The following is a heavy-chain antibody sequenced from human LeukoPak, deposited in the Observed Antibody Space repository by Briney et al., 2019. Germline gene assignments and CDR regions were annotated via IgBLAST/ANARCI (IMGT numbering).Heavy chain of an antibody. V-gene: IGHV4-4*02. D-gene: IGHD1-26*01. CDR2: IYHSGST. CDR3: ARVGGNYLYYFDF. CDR1: GGSISSSNW. Sequence: PSETLSLTCAVSGGSISSSNWWSWVRQPPGKGLEWIGEIYHSGSTNYNPSLKSRVTISVDTSNNRLSLKLSSVAAADTAVYYCARVGGNYLYYFDFWGQSTLVTVSS. J-gene: IGHJ4*02.